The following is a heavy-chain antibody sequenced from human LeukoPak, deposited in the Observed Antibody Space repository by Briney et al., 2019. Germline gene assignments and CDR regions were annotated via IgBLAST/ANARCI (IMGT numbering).Heavy chain of an antibody. J-gene: IGHJ4*02. CDR3: AKFPPDPGYSSGWYGGD. CDR2: ISYDGSNK. CDR1: GFTFSSYG. V-gene: IGHV3-30*18. Sequence: GGSLRLSCAASGFTFSSYGMHWVRQAPGKGLEWVAVISYDGSNKYYADSVKGRFTISRDNSKNPLYLQMNSLRTEDTAVYYCAKFPPDPGYSSGWYGGDWGQGTLVTVSS. D-gene: IGHD6-19*01.